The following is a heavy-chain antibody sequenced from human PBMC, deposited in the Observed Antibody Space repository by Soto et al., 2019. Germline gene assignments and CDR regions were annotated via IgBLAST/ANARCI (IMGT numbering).Heavy chain of an antibody. CDR3: ARVGNPLDY. J-gene: IGHJ4*02. CDR2: ISSIDSTI. V-gene: IGHV3-48*03. CDR1: GFTFSNYE. Sequence: EVQLVESGGGLVQPGGSLRLSCAASGFTFSNYEMNWVRQAPGKGLEWVSYISSIDSTIYYADSVKGRFTISRDNAKNSLYLQMNSLRAEDTAVYYCARVGNPLDYWGQGTLVTVSS.